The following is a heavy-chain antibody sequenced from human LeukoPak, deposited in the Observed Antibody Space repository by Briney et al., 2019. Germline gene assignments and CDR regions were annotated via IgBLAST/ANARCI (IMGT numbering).Heavy chain of an antibody. V-gene: IGHV1-2*02. CDR3: AKVAKYFYGPETYFFFEN. J-gene: IGHJ4*02. D-gene: IGHD3-10*01. CDR2: INPNSGGT. Sequence: GASVKVSCKASGYSFTGYYMHWVRQAPGQGLEWMGWINPNSGGTKYAQKFKGRVTMTRDTSISTAYMELSRLGSDDTAVYYCAKVAKYFYGPETYFFFENWGQGTLVTVSS. CDR1: GYSFTGYY.